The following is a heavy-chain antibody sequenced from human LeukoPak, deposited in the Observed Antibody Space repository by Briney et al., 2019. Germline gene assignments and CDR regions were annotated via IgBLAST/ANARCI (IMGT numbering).Heavy chain of an antibody. D-gene: IGHD3-22*01. CDR1: GYTFTSYG. Sequence: ASVKVSCKASGYTFTSYGISWVRQAPGQGLEWMGWISAYNGNTNYAQKLQGRVTMTTDTSTSTAYMELRSLRSDDTAVYYCARDQYYYDNSGYLYYFDYWGQGTLVTVSS. V-gene: IGHV1-18*01. CDR2: ISAYNGNT. J-gene: IGHJ4*02. CDR3: ARDQYYYDNSGYLYYFDY.